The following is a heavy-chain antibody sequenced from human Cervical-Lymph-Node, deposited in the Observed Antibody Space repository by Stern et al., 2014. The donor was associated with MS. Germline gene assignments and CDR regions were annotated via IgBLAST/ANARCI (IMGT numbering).Heavy chain of an antibody. D-gene: IGHD3-16*01. CDR3: ARLGYLHH. Sequence: QVQLQESGPGLVKPSETLSLTCTVSGGSISSGSYYWGWIRQPPGKGLKWIGSIYYRGSTYYNPSLKSPLPISVAPPKNQFPQKLSSVTAADTAVYYCARLGYLHHWGQGTLVTVSS. J-gene: IGHJ1*01. V-gene: IGHV4-39*01. CDR2: IYYRGST. CDR1: GGSISSGSYY.